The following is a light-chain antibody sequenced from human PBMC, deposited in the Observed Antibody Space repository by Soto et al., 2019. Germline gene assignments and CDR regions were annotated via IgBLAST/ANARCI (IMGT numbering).Light chain of an antibody. CDR2: ATS. CDR3: QQYSSHST. J-gene: IGKJ1*01. CDR1: QNIFTY. V-gene: IGKV1-5*01. Sequence: DIRMYQKASAVSASDGDRVSITCRASQNIFTYLNWYHQKSGKAPRLLIHATSLLRNGVPARFSATGSGTDFTLTISSLQPDDFATYYCQQYSSHSTFGQVTKV.